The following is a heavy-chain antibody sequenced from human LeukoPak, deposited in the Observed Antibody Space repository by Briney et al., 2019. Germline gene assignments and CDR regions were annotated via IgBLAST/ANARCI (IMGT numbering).Heavy chain of an antibody. Sequence: ASVKVSCKASGYTFTSYAMNWVRQAPGQGLEWMGWINTNTGNPTYAQGFTGRFVFSLDTSVSTAYLQISSLKAEDTAVYYCARGSAKQWLVPLGYWGQGTLVTVSS. V-gene: IGHV7-4-1*02. D-gene: IGHD6-19*01. CDR1: GYTFTSYA. CDR3: ARGSAKQWLVPLGY. CDR2: INTNTGNP. J-gene: IGHJ4*02.